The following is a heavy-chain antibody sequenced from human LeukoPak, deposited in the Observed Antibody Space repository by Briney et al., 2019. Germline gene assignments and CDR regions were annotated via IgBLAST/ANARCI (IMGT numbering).Heavy chain of an antibody. J-gene: IGHJ4*02. CDR3: AKGPYGPGSFDY. V-gene: IGHV3-23*01. D-gene: IGHD3-10*01. CDR2: ISGSGSST. CDR1: GFTFSNYA. Sequence: GGSLRLSCAASGFTFSNYAMSWVRQAPGKGLEWVSAISGSGSSTYYADSVKGRFTISRDNSKNTLYLQMNSLRDEDTAVYFCAKGPYGPGSFDYWAREPWSPSPQ.